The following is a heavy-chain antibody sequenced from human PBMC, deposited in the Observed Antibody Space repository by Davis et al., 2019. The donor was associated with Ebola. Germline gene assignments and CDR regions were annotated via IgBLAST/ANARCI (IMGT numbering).Heavy chain of an antibody. CDR1: GDTFRSYT. CDR3: TTPGGQDSGYDVFDI. V-gene: IGHV1-69*02. J-gene: IGHJ3*02. D-gene: IGHD5-12*01. Sequence: SVKVSCKTSGDTFRSYTISWVRQAPGQGLEWMGKIIPMIDMTNYAQNSQGRVTITADKSTNTVYMDLSSLRSEDTALYYCTTPGGQDSGYDVFDIWGQGTTVTVSS. CDR2: IIPMIDMT.